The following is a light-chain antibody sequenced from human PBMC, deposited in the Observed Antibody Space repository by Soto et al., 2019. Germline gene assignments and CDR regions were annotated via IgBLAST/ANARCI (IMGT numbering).Light chain of an antibody. Sequence: DIQISQTPASMSGSXGDSVTITCQASQDISNYLNWYQQKLGKAPKLLIYDASNLETGVPSRFSGSGSGTDFTFTISSLQPEEIATDYCQQYSHLITFGQGTRLEI. CDR2: DAS. J-gene: IGKJ5*01. CDR1: QDISNY. CDR3: QQYSHLIT. V-gene: IGKV1-33*01.